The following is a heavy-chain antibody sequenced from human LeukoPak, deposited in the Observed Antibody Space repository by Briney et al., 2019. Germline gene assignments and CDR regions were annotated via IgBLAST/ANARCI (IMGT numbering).Heavy chain of an antibody. CDR1: GGSISSYY. D-gene: IGHD2-21*02. V-gene: IGHV4-59*01. Sequence: SETLSLTCTVSGGSISSYYWSWLRQPPGKGLEYIGYTHYSGATNYNPSLKSRVTISLDTSGNQFSLKLSSVTAADTAVYYCASGYCGGACQLGGVDMWGQGAMVTVSS. J-gene: IGHJ3*02. CDR2: THYSGAT. CDR3: ASGYCGGACQLGGVDM.